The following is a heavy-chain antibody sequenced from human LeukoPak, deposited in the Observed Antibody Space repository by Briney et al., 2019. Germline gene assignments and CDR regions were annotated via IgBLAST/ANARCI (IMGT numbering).Heavy chain of an antibody. CDR1: GGSISSYY. Sequence: SETLSLTCTVSGGSISSYYWSWIRQPPGKGLERIGDIYYSGSTNYNPSLKSRVTISVDTSKNQFSLKLSSVTAADTAVYYCARVNYDFWSGYYWTYYFDYWGQGTLVTVSS. J-gene: IGHJ4*02. CDR2: IYYSGST. D-gene: IGHD3-3*01. V-gene: IGHV4-59*01. CDR3: ARVNYDFWSGYYWTYYFDY.